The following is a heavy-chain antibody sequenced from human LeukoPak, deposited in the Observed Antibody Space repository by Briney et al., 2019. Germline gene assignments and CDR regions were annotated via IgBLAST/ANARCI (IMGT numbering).Heavy chain of an antibody. CDR2: IYSSGST. CDR3: AKSGGYGLIDY. D-gene: IGHD1-26*01. J-gene: IGHJ4*02. Sequence: PSETLSLTCDVYGGSFSGYYWGWIRQPPGKGLEWIGSIYSSGSTYYNASLQSRVTISIETSKNQISLRLNSVTAADTAMYYCAKSGGYGLIDYWGQGTLVTVSS. V-gene: IGHV4-34*01. CDR1: GGSFSGYY.